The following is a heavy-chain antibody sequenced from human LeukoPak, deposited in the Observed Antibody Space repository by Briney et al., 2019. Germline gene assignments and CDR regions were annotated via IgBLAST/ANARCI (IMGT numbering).Heavy chain of an antibody. CDR1: GFTFNSHG. Sequence: QPGGSLRLSCAASGFTFNSHGMHWVRQAPGKGLEWVAVISDDGNNEKYADSVKGRFTVSRDNSRNTLYLQMNSLRAEDTAVYYCAKGCAGGGSCYILDYWGQGTLVTVSA. D-gene: IGHD2-15*01. CDR3: AKGCAGGGSCYILDY. J-gene: IGHJ4*02. CDR2: ISDDGNNE. V-gene: IGHV3-30*18.